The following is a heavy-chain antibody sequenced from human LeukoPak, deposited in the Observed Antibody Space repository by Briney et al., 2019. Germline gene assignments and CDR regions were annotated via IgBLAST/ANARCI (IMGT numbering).Heavy chain of an antibody. D-gene: IGHD6-13*01. V-gene: IGHV3-30*18. CDR2: ISYDGSNK. J-gene: IGHJ4*02. CDR3: AKDFAAAEYLYDY. Sequence: GGSLRLSCAASGFTFSSYGMHWVRQAPGKGLEWVAVISYDGSNKYYADSVKGRFTISRDNSKNTLYLQMNRLRAEDTAVYYCAKDFAAAEYLYDYWGQGTLVTVSS. CDR1: GFTFSSYG.